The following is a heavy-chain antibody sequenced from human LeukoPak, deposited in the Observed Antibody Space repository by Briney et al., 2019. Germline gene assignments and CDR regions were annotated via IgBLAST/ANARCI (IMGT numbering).Heavy chain of an antibody. CDR3: AKVLESVVQTHYYYYGMDV. CDR2: ISYDGSNK. V-gene: IGHV3-30*18. J-gene: IGHJ6*02. CDR1: GFTFSSYG. Sequence: GGSLRLSCAASGFTFSSYGMHWVRQAPGKGLEWVAVISYDGSNKYYADSVKGRFTISRDNSKNTLYLQMNSLRAEDTAVYYCAKVLESVVQTHYYYYGMDVWGQGTTVIVSS. D-gene: IGHD3-10*01.